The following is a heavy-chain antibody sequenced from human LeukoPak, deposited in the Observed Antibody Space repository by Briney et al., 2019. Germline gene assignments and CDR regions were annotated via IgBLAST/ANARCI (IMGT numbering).Heavy chain of an antibody. D-gene: IGHD6-19*01. CDR2: INHSGST. CDR3: ARVVGQWLVRFDY. V-gene: IGHV4-34*01. CDR1: GGSFSGYY. Sequence: SETLSLTCAVYGGSFSGYYWSWIRQPPGKGLEWIGEINHSGSTNYNPSLKSRVTISVDTSKNQFSQKLSSVTAADTAVYYCARVVGQWLVRFDYWGQGTLVTVSS. J-gene: IGHJ4*02.